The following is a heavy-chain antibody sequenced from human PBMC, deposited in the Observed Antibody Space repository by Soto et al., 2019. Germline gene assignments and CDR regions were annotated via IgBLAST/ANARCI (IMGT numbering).Heavy chain of an antibody. CDR3: ARHTYYYDSSGYRRRGGYYYYGMDV. CDR2: IYPGDSDT. D-gene: IGHD3-22*01. Sequence: HGESLKISCKGSGYSFTSYWIGWVRQMPGKGLEWMGIIYPGDSDTRYSPSFQGQVTISADKSISTAYLQWSSLKASDTAMYYCARHTYYYDSSGYRRRGGYYYYGMDVWGQGTTVTVSS. CDR1: GYSFTSYW. J-gene: IGHJ6*02. V-gene: IGHV5-51*01.